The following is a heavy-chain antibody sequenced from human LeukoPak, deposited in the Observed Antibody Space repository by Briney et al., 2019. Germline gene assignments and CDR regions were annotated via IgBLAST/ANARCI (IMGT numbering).Heavy chain of an antibody. CDR3: ARDGTPSGDWFDP. CDR2: MNPNSGNT. Sequence: ASVKVSCKASGYTFTSYDINWVRQATGQGLEWMGWMNPNSGNTGYAQKFQGRVTMTRNTSISTAYMELSSLGSEDTAVYYCARDGTPSGDWFDPWGQGTLVTVSS. CDR1: GYTFTSYD. D-gene: IGHD1/OR15-1a*01. J-gene: IGHJ5*02. V-gene: IGHV1-8*01.